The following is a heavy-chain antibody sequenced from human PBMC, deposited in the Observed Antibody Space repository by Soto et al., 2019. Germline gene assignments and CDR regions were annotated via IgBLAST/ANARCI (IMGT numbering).Heavy chain of an antibody. J-gene: IGHJ6*02. CDR2: IKQDGSEK. CDR3: ARDPNIVLVPAALRSYYYYYGMDV. CDR1: GFTFSTFN. Sequence: GGSLRLSCAASGFTFSTFNMNWVRQAPGKGLEWVANIKQDGSEKYYVDSVKGRFTISRDNAKNSLYLQMNSLRAEDTAVYYCARDPNIVLVPAALRSYYYYYGMDVWGQGTTVTVSS. V-gene: IGHV3-7*01. D-gene: IGHD2-2*01.